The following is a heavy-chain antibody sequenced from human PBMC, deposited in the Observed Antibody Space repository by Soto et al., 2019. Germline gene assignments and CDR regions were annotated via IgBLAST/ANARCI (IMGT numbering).Heavy chain of an antibody. CDR3: ARSAVSPFGGLIGPFDY. CDR2: INAANGNT. V-gene: IGHV1-3*01. D-gene: IGHD3-16*02. J-gene: IGHJ4*02. Sequence: PGESLKISCKGSGYCFTSYWISWVRQAPGQRLEWMGWINAANGNTKYSQEFQGRVTIIRDTSAYTAYMELTSLRSEDTAVYYCARSAVSPFGGLIGPFDYWGQGTLVTVSS. CDR1: GYCFTSYW.